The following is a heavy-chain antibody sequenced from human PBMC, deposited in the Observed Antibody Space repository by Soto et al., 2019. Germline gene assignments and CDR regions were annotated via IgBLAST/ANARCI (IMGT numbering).Heavy chain of an antibody. D-gene: IGHD5-18*01. V-gene: IGHV3-23*01. CDR2: ISGSGGSE. CDR1: GFTFSSNA. J-gene: IGHJ6*02. Sequence: PGGSLRLSCAASGFTFSSNAMSWVRQAPGKGLEWVSAISGSGGSEFYADSVKGRFTISRDNSKNTLYLQMKSLRAEDTALYYCAKGDTTMTTDYYAMYVSCEATTVTVSS. CDR3: AKGDTTMTTDYYAMYV.